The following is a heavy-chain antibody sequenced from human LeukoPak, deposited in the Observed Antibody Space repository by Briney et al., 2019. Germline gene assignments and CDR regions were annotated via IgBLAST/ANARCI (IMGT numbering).Heavy chain of an antibody. Sequence: SETLSLTCPVPGGSISSYYWCWIRQPPGKGLECVGYIYYSGSTNYNPSLKSRVTISVDTSKNKFSLKLSSMTAADTAVYYCAVLRGQLSIFYCGQGTPCTVSS. CDR2: IYYSGST. CDR1: GGSISSYY. V-gene: IGHV4-59*01. J-gene: IGHJ4*02. CDR3: AVLRGQLSIFY. D-gene: IGHD6-6*01.